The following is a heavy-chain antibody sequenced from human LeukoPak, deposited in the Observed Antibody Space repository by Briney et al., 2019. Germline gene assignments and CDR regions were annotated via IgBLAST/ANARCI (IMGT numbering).Heavy chain of an antibody. CDR1: GDSITTYY. Sequence: PSETLSLTCTVSGDSITTYYWSWIRQSTGKGLEWIGYINYIGSTNYNPSLKNRVTISADISKSQFSLRLRSVTAADTAVYFCARGVTAAGSSWGQGTLVTVSS. J-gene: IGHJ5*02. CDR2: INYIGST. CDR3: ARGVTAAGSS. V-gene: IGHV4-59*01. D-gene: IGHD6-13*01.